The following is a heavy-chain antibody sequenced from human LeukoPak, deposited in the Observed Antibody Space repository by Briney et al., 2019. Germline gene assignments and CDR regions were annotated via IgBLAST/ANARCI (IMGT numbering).Heavy chain of an antibody. CDR1: GFSFSTYW. Sequence: GGSLRLSCAASGFSFSTYWMSWVRQAPGKGLKWVANIKKDGSEKYYVDSVKGRFTISRDNAKSSLYLQMNSLRAEDTAVYYCARVGSTCDHWGQGTLVTVSS. D-gene: IGHD2-15*01. CDR2: IKKDGSEK. J-gene: IGHJ4*02. CDR3: ARVGSTCDH. V-gene: IGHV3-7*05.